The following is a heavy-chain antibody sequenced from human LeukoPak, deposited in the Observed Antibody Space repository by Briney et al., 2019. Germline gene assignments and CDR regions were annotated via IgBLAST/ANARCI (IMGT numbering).Heavy chain of an antibody. CDR3: ATILPVNYYMDV. CDR1: AGSISSSY. J-gene: IGHJ6*03. CDR2: IYYNGHT. D-gene: IGHD2-21*01. Sequence: TSETLSLTCTVSAGSISSSYWSWIRQPPGKGLEAIGYIYYNGHTNYNPFLKSRVTISVDTSKNQFTLKLSSVTAADTAVYYCATILPVNYYMDVWGKGTTVTVSS. V-gene: IGHV4-59*01.